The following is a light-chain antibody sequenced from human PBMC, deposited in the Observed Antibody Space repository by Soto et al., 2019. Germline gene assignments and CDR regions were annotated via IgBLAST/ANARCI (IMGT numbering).Light chain of an antibody. CDR1: QTISSW. CDR2: KAS. J-gene: IGKJ1*01. Sequence: DIQMTKSPSTLSGAVGVRVTITCRASQTISSWLAWYQQKPGKAPKLLTYKASTLKSGVPSRFSGSGSGTEFTLTISSLQPDDFATYYCQHYNSYSEAFGQGTKVEL. CDR3: QHYNSYSEA. V-gene: IGKV1-5*03.